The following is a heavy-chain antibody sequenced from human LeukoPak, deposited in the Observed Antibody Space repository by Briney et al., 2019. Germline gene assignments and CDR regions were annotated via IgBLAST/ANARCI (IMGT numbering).Heavy chain of an antibody. CDR2: ISPGGGPT. D-gene: IGHD5-12*01. CDR1: GFPFSSHG. Sequence: GGSLRLSCAGSGFPFSSHGMNWVRQAPGKGLEWVSGISPGGGPTYYADSVKGRFTISRDDSKSTLYLQMKNLRAEDTAVYYCAKDGAWLRFDDWGQGILVTVSS. CDR3: AKDGAWLRFDD. J-gene: IGHJ4*02. V-gene: IGHV3-23*01.